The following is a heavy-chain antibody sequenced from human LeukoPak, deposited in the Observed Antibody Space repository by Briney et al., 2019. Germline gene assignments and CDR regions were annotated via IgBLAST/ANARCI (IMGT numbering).Heavy chain of an antibody. Sequence: WASVTVSFKGSGYTFTAYYIHWVRQAPGQGLEWMGWISPNSGDTYYAQNFQGRVTMTRDTSISTAYMQLSRLRSDDTAVYYCAKVKWELLSDAFDIWGQGTMVTVS. V-gene: IGHV1-2*02. D-gene: IGHD1-26*01. CDR2: ISPNSGDT. CDR3: AKVKWELLSDAFDI. CDR1: GYTFTAYY. J-gene: IGHJ3*02.